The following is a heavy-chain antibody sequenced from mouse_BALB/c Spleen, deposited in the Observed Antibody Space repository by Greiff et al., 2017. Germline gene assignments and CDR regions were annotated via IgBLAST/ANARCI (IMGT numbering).Heavy chain of an antibody. Sequence: EVKLVESGGGLVKPGGSLKLSCAASGFTFSSYAMSWVRQTPEKRLEWVASISSGGSTYYPDSVKGRFTISRDNARNILYLQMSSLRSEDTAMYYCAREGITTKVYFDYWGQGTTLTVSA. CDR1: GFTFSSYA. V-gene: IGHV5-6-5*01. D-gene: IGHD1-1*01. CDR2: ISSGGST. CDR3: AREGITTKVYFDY. J-gene: IGHJ2*01.